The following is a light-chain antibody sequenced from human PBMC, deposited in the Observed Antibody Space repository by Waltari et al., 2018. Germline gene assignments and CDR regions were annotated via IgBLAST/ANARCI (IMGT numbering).Light chain of an antibody. Sequence: SSELTQDPAVPVALGRTVRITCQGDSLRSYYASRYQQKPGQAPLLVIYGKDNRPSGIPDRFSGSSSGNTASLTITGAQAEDEADYYCNSRDSSGNHLVFGGGTKLTVL. CDR1: SLRSYY. V-gene: IGLV3-19*01. J-gene: IGLJ2*01. CDR3: NSRDSSGNHLV. CDR2: GKD.